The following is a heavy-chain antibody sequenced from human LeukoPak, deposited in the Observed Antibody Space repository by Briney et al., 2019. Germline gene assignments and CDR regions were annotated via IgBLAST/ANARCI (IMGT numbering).Heavy chain of an antibody. CDR3: ARYLPLQYYFDY. Sequence: SETLSHTCAVYGGSFSGYYWSWIRQPPGKGLEWIGEINHSGSTNYNPSLKSRVTISVDTSKNQFSLKLSSVTAADTAVYYCARYLPLQYYFDYWGQGTLVTVSS. J-gene: IGHJ4*02. CDR2: INHSGST. V-gene: IGHV4-34*01. CDR1: GGSFSGYY.